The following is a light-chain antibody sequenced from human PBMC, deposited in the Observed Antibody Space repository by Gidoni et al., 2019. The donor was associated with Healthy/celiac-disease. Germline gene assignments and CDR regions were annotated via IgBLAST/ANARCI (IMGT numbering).Light chain of an antibody. CDR3: QQYNKWPKT. CDR2: GTS. Sequence: EIVMRQSPATLSVSPGERATLSCRASQSVSSNLAWYQQKPGQAPRLLIYGTSTRATGIPARFSGSGSGTEFTLTISSLQSEDFAVYYCQQYNKWPKTFGQGTKLEIK. J-gene: IGKJ2*01. V-gene: IGKV3-15*01. CDR1: QSVSSN.